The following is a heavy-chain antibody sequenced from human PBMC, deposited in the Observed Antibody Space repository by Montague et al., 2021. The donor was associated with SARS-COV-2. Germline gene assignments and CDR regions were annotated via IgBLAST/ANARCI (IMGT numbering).Heavy chain of an antibody. Sequence: SETLSLTCTVSGGSISSQTSCWGWVRLPPGKGLEWIGSICYSGMAHYTPSLKSRLIISLDTSKTHVSLKLISVTAADTAVYYCARVDVLSMVRGIIRGGYYFDYWGQGSLVTVSS. CDR2: ICYSGMA. CDR3: ARVDVLSMVRGIIRGGYYFDY. V-gene: IGHV4-39*02. CDR1: GGSISSQTSC. D-gene: IGHD3-10*01. J-gene: IGHJ4*02.